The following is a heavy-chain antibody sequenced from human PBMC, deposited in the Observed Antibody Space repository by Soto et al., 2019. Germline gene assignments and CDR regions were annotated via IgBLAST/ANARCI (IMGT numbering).Heavy chain of an antibody. CDR2: IIPIFGTA. CDR1: GGTFSSYA. V-gene: IGHV1-69*13. Sequence: ASVKVSCKASGGTFSSYAISWVRQAPGQGLEWMGGIIPIFGTANYAQKFQGRVTITADESTSTAYMELSSLRSEDTAVYYCARAPFTIFGVVIMGPYYYYGMDVWGQGTTVTVSS. CDR3: ARAPFTIFGVVIMGPYYYYGMDV. D-gene: IGHD3-3*01. J-gene: IGHJ6*02.